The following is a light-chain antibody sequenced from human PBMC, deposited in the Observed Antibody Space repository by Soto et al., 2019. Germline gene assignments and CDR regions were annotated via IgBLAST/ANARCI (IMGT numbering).Light chain of an antibody. CDR3: CSYAGSYTDV. J-gene: IGLJ1*01. CDR1: NSDVGGYNF. Sequence: QSVLTQPRSVSGSPGQSVSVSCTGTNSDVGGYNFVSWYQQYPGRAPKLIIYDVTRRPSGVPDRFSGSKSGNTASLTISGLQAEDEADYFCCSYAGSYTDVFGTGTKLTVL. V-gene: IGLV2-11*01. CDR2: DVT.